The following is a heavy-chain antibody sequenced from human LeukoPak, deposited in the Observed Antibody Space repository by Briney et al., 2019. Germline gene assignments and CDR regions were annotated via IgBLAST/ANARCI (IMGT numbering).Heavy chain of an antibody. CDR3: AYAFDI. J-gene: IGHJ3*02. CDR2: IIPIFGTA. CDR1: GYTFTSYG. V-gene: IGHV1-69*05. Sequence: GASVKVSCKASGYTFTSYGISWVRQAPGQGLEWMGGIIPIFGTANYAQKFQGRVTMTRDTSISTAYMELSRLRSDDTAVYYCAYAFDIWGQGTMVTVSS.